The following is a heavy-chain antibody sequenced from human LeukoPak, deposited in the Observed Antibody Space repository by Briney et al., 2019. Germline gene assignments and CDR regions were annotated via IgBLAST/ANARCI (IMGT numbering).Heavy chain of an antibody. Sequence: ASVKVSCKASGYTFTSYYMHWVRQAPGQGREWMGIINPSGGSTSYAQKFQGRVTITRDTATSTVYMELSSLRSEDTAVYYCARDRPLLYCSSTSCYTNAFDIWGQGTMVTVSS. CDR3: ARDRPLLYCSSTSCYTNAFDI. CDR1: GYTFTSYY. D-gene: IGHD2-2*02. J-gene: IGHJ3*02. V-gene: IGHV1-46*03. CDR2: INPSGGST.